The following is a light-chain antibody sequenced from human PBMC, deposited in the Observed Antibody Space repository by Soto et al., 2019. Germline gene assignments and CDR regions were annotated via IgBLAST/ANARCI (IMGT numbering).Light chain of an antibody. CDR2: GAS. J-gene: IGKJ4*01. CDR3: QQYNDWPLA. Sequence: MLMTQSPATLSVSPGYGSTLSCSASQSVDINLAWYQQKPGQTPRLLMYGASTRPTGIPARFSGSGSGTEFCLTIISLQSEDPAVYYSQQYNDWPLALGGGTKVDIK. CDR1: QSVDIN. V-gene: IGKV3D-15*01.